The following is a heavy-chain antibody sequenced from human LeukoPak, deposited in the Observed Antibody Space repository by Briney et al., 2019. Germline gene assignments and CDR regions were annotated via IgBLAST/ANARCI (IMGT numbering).Heavy chain of an antibody. D-gene: IGHD3-3*01. CDR2: INHSGST. Sequence: SETLSLTCAVYGGSFSGYYWSWIRQPPGKGLEWIGEINHSGSTNYNPSLKSRVTISVDTSKNQFSLKLSSMTAADTAVYYCARGTFKPTYYDFWSGYPNGYYYYYMDVWGKGTTVTVSS. J-gene: IGHJ6*03. CDR1: GGSFSGYY. CDR3: ARGTFKPTYYDFWSGYPNGYYYYYMDV. V-gene: IGHV4-34*01.